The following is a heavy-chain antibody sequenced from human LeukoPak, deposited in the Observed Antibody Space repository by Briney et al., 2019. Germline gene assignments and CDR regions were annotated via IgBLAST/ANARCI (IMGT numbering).Heavy chain of an antibody. CDR3: ARDLYSSSSPSYYFYGLDV. Sequence: ASVKVSCKASGYTFTGYYMHWVRQAPGQGLEWMGWINPNSGGTNYAQKFQGRVTMSRDTSINTAYMELSRLRSDDTAMYFRARDLYSSSSPSYYFYGLDVWGQGTTVTVSS. CDR2: INPNSGGT. D-gene: IGHD6-6*01. J-gene: IGHJ6*02. V-gene: IGHV1-2*02. CDR1: GYTFTGYY.